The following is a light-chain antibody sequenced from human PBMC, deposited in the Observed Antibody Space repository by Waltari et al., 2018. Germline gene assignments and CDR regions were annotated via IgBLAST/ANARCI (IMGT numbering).Light chain of an antibody. CDR2: WAS. CDR3: QQYYSNFFT. CDR1: QSVSYSSNNRDY. V-gene: IGKV4-1*01. J-gene: IGKJ3*01. Sequence: DIVLTQSPDSLAVSLGERATINCKSSQSVSYSSNNRDYLAWYQQKPGQPPKLLIYWASTRESGVPDRFSGSGSGTDFTLTISSLQADDVAVYYCQQYYSNFFTFGPGTKVDIK.